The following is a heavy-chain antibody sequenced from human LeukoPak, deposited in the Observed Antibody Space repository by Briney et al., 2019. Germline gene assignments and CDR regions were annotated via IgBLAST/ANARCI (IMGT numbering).Heavy chain of an antibody. CDR1: GYTLTELS. J-gene: IGHJ4*02. CDR2: FDPEDGET. V-gene: IGHV1-24*01. D-gene: IGHD5-18*01. Sequence: ASVKVSCKVSGYTLTELSMHWVRQAPGKGLEWMGGFDPEDGETIYAQKFQGRVTMTEDTSTDTAYMELSSLRPEDTAVYYCATGGQAMAYFDYWGQGTLVTLSS. CDR3: ATGGQAMAYFDY.